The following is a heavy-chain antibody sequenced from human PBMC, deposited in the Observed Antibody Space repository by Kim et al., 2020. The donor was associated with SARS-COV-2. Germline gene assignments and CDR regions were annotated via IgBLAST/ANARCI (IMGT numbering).Heavy chain of an antibody. D-gene: IGHD3-3*01. J-gene: IGHJ4*02. V-gene: IGHV3-11*06. CDR3: ARDLAEPFYYDFWSGYFDY. Sequence: GRFTISRDNAKNSLYLQMNSLRAEDTAVYYCARDLAEPFYYDFWSGYFDYWGQGTLVTVSS.